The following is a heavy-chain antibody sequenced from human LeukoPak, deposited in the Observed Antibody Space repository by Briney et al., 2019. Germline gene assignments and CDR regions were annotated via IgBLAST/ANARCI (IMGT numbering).Heavy chain of an antibody. CDR3: ARDYWRGGYSDY. V-gene: IGHV3-21*01. D-gene: IGHD6-19*01. J-gene: IGHJ4*02. Sequence: PGGSLRLSCAGSGFTFSTYSMNWVRQAPGKGLEWVSSISSSSSYIYYADSVKGRFTISRENAKNSLYLQMNRLRAEDTAVYYCARDYWRGGYSDYWGQGMLVTVSS. CDR1: GFTFSTYS. CDR2: ISSSSSYI.